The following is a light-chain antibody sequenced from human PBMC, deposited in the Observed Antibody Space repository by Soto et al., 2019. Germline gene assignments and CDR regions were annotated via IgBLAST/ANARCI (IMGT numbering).Light chain of an antibody. CDR3: LQDYSFPLT. J-gene: IGKJ4*01. V-gene: IGKV1-6*01. CDR2: AAS. CDR1: QGIRND. Sequence: AIQMTQSPSSLSASVGDRVTITCRASQGIRNDLGWYQQKPGKAPKLLIYAASSLHSGVPSRFSGSGAGTDFSLTISSLQPEDSATYYCLQDYSFPLTFGGGTKVDNK.